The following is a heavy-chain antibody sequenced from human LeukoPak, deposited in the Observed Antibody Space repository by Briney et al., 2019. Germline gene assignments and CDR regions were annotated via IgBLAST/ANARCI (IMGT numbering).Heavy chain of an antibody. Sequence: ASVKVSCKASGYTFTSYDINWVRQATGQGLEWMGWMNPNSGNTGYAQKFQGRVTMTRNTSISTAYVELSSLRSEDTAVYYCARVRAAAERSSYYYYMDVWGKGTTVTVSS. D-gene: IGHD6-13*01. J-gene: IGHJ6*03. CDR1: GYTFTSYD. CDR3: ARVRAAAERSSYYYYMDV. V-gene: IGHV1-8*01. CDR2: MNPNSGNT.